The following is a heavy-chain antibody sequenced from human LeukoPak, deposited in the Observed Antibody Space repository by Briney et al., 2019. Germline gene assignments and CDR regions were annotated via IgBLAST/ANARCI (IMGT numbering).Heavy chain of an antibody. CDR3: ARQRAARLPYYYYYYMDV. J-gene: IGHJ6*03. CDR2: IYYSGST. V-gene: IGHV4-39*01. CDR1: DGSISSSTYF. Sequence: PSETLSLTCAVSDGSISSSTYFWGWIRQPPGKGLEWIGSIYYSGSTYYNPSLKSRITISVDTSKNHSSLRLSSVTAADTAVYYCARQRAARLPYYYYYYMDVWGKGTTVTVSS. D-gene: IGHD6-6*01.